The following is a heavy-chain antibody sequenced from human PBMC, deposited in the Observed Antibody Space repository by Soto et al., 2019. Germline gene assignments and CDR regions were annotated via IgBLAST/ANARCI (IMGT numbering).Heavy chain of an antibody. CDR3: AGQVAGSGNNFDD. Sequence: SETLSLTCTVSGGSISSSSYYGGWIRQPPGKGLEWIGSIYYSGSTYYNPSLKSRVTISVDTSKNQFSLKLSSVTAADTAVYYWAGQVAGSGNNFDDCCQGTRDTVSP. CDR1: GGSISSSSYY. CDR2: IYYSGST. V-gene: IGHV4-39*01. D-gene: IGHD6-25*01. J-gene: IGHJ4*02.